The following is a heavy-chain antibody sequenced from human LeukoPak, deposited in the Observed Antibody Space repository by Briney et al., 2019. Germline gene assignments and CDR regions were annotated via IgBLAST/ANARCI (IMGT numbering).Heavy chain of an antibody. CDR3: AKGPDCSSTSCYGNWFDP. J-gene: IGHJ5*02. Sequence: GGSLRLSCAASGFTFSSYALSWVRQAPGKGLEWVSAISGSGSSTYYADSVKGRFTISRDNSKNTLYLQMNSLRAEDTAVYYCAKGPDCSSTSCYGNWFDPWGQGTLVTASS. CDR2: ISGSGSST. D-gene: IGHD2-2*01. V-gene: IGHV3-23*01. CDR1: GFTFSSYA.